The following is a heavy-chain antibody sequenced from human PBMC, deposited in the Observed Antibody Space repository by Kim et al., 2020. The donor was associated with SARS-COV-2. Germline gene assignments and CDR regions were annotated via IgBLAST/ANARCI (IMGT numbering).Heavy chain of an antibody. D-gene: IGHD6-19*01. Sequence: AASRKARFTSSRDNAKNSLYLQMNSLRDEDTAVYYCARDRIAVAGTFFYWGQGTLVTVSS. J-gene: IGHJ4*02. CDR3: ARDRIAVAGTFFY. V-gene: IGHV3-48*02.